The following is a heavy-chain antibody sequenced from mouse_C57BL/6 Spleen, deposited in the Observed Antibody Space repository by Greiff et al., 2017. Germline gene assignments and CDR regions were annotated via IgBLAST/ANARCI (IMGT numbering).Heavy chain of an antibody. J-gene: IGHJ2*01. CDR1: GYAFSSYW. CDR3: ARGIYYYGSYYFGY. V-gene: IGHV1-80*01. CDR2: IYPGDGDT. D-gene: IGHD1-1*01. Sequence: VQLQQSGAELVKPGASVKISCKASGYAFSSYWMNWVKQRPGKGLEWIGQIYPGDGDTNYNGKFKGKATLTADKSSSTAYMQLSSLTSEDSAVYFCARGIYYYGSYYFGYWGQGTTLTVSS.